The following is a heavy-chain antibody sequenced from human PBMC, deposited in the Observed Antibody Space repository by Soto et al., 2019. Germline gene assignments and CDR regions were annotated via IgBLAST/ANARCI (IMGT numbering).Heavy chain of an antibody. Sequence: PGGSLRLSCAASGFTFSNYAMNWVRQAPGKGLEWVSTISASGGTTYYADSVKGRFTISRDNSKNTLYLQMNSLRAEDTAVYYCAKDQYADNPNWFDPWGQGTLVTVSS. CDR3: AKDQYADNPNWFDP. V-gene: IGHV3-23*01. J-gene: IGHJ5*02. D-gene: IGHD1-20*01. CDR1: GFTFSNYA. CDR2: ISASGGTT.